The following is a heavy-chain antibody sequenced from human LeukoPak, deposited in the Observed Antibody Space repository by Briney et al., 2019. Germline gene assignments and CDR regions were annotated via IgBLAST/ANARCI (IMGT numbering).Heavy chain of an antibody. CDR1: GFTFSSYA. J-gene: IGHJ4*02. CDR3: AKDDGEDLSYYDSSGYSN. V-gene: IGHV3-23*01. Sequence: GGSLRLSCAASGFTFSSYAMSWVRQAPGKGLEWVSAIGGSGGSTYYADSVKGRYTISRDNSKNTLYLQMNSLRAEDTAVYYCAKDDGEDLSYYDSSGYSNWGQGTLVTVSS. D-gene: IGHD3-22*01. CDR2: IGGSGGST.